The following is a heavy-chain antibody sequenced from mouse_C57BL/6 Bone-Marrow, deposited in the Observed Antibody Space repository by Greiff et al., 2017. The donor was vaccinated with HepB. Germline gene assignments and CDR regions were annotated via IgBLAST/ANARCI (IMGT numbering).Heavy chain of an antibody. CDR2: IYPGDGDT. CDR3: ARFGWFAY. Sequence: QVQLQQSGPELVKPGASVKISCKASGYAFSSSWMNWVKQRPGKGLEWIGRIYPGDGDTNYNGKFKGKATLTADKSASTAYMQRSSLTSEDSAVYFCARFGWFAYWGQGTLVTVSA. J-gene: IGHJ3*01. V-gene: IGHV1-82*01. CDR1: GYAFSSSW.